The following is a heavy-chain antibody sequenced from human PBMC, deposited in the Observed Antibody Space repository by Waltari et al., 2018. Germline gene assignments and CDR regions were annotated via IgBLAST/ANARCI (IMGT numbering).Heavy chain of an antibody. D-gene: IGHD1-1*01. V-gene: IGHV3-23*01. Sequence: EVQLLESGGGLVQPGGSLRLSCESSGLRFSDFAMSWVRQAPGRGLWWVAAITKTGDDTYYADSVRGRLTVSRDNSKNTLYVHMNSLRAEDAAVYYCATYNLGFIYYRGLDVWGQGTTVTVSS. J-gene: IGHJ6*02. CDR3: ATYNLGFIYYRGLDV. CDR2: ITKTGDDT. CDR1: GLRFSDFA.